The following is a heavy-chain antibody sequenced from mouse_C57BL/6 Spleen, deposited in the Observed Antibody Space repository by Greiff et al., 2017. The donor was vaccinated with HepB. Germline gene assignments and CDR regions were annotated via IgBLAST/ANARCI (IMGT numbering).Heavy chain of an antibody. CDR3: ASDGYYGSSPWFAY. CDR1: GYSITSGYY. CDR2: ISYDGSN. J-gene: IGHJ3*01. D-gene: IGHD1-1*01. V-gene: IGHV3-6*01. Sequence: EVKLQESGPGLVKPSQSLSLTCSVTGYSITSGYYWNWIRQFPGNKLEWMGYISYDGSNNYNPSLKNRISITRDTSKNQFFLKLNSVTTEDTATYYCASDGYYGSSPWFAYWGQGTLVTVSA.